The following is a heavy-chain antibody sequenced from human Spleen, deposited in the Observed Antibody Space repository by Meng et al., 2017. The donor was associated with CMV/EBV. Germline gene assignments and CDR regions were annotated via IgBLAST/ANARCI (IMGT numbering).Heavy chain of an antibody. Sequence: GESLKISCAASGFTFSSYAMNWVRQAPGKGLEWDSVISESGGSTYYADSVKGRFTISRDNSKNTLYLQMNSLRVEDTALYHCAKAQGFCTSTSCLRHAFDIWGQGTMVTVSS. V-gene: IGHV3-23*01. CDR3: AKAQGFCTSTSCLRHAFDI. CDR1: GFTFSSYA. D-gene: IGHD2-2*01. CDR2: ISESGGST. J-gene: IGHJ3*02.